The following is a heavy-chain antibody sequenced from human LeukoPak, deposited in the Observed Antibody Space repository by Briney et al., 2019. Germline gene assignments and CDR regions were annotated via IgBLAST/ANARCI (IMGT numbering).Heavy chain of an antibody. CDR3: SRRLGY. V-gene: IGHV3-7*01. J-gene: IGHJ4*02. Sequence: QPGGSLRLSCAASGFPFSDSWMDWVRQAPGKGMEWVANIKQDGSEKHYADSVKGRFTISRDNAKNSLFLQMNGLRAEDTAVYYCSRRLGYWGQGALVTVSS. CDR1: GFPFSDSW. CDR2: IKQDGSEK.